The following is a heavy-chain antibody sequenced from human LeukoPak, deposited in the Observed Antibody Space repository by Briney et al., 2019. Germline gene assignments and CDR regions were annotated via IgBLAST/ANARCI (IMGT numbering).Heavy chain of an antibody. Sequence: RSGGSLRLSCAASGFTFSTYAMSWVRQAPGKGLEWVSVVSGTGRRTYYADSVKGRFTISRDNSKNTLYLQMNSLRAEDTALYYCVKASSSSPQYNWFDAWGRGTLVTVSS. D-gene: IGHD6-6*01. CDR2: VSGTGRRT. V-gene: IGHV3-23*01. CDR3: VKASSSSPQYNWFDA. J-gene: IGHJ5*02. CDR1: GFTFSTYA.